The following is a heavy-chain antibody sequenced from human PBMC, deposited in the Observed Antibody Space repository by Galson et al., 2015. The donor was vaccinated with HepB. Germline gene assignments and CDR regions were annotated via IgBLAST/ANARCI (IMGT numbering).Heavy chain of an antibody. CDR3: ARDRLHRSANDAFDI. D-gene: IGHD5-12*01. J-gene: IGHJ3*02. CDR2: IWYDGSNK. V-gene: IGHV3-33*01. Sequence: SLRLSCAASGFTFSSFGMHWARQAPGKGLEWVAVIWYDGSNKYYADSVKGRFTISRDNSKNTLYLQMNSLRAEDTAVYYCARDRLHRSANDAFDIWGQGTMVTVSS. CDR1: GFTFSSFG.